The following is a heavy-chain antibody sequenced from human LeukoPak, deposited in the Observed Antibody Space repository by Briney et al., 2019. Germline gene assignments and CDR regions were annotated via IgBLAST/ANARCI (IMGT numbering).Heavy chain of an antibody. CDR3: AKLPRRYSHFDY. V-gene: IGHV3-23*01. J-gene: IGHJ4*02. CDR2: ITKSGSNT. Sequence: PGGSLRLSCAASGFTFSSYAMSWVRQAPGKGLEWVAIITKSGSNTYYADSVKGRFTISRDNSKNTLYLQMNSLRAEDTAVYYCAKLPRRYSHFDYWGQGTLVTVSS. CDR1: GFTFSSYA. D-gene: IGHD6-13*01.